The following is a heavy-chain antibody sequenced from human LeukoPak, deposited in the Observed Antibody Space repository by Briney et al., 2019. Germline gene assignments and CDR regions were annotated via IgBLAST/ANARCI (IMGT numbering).Heavy chain of an antibody. D-gene: IGHD2-2*01. J-gene: IGHJ6*02. V-gene: IGHV5-51*01. CDR1: GYSFTNYW. Sequence: PGESLKISCKGSGYSFTNYWIGWVRQMPGKGLEWMGIIYPGDSDTTYSPSFQGQVTISADKSISTAYLQWSSLKALDTAMYYCARHPDCTRTSCYVDYYGMDVWGQGTTVTVSS. CDR3: ARHPDCTRTSCYVDYYGMDV. CDR2: IYPGDSDT.